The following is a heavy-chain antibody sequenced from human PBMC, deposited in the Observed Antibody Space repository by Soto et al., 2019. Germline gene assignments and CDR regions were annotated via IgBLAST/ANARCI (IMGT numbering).Heavy chain of an antibody. CDR3: ASPTIAVAGQIDY. Sequence: QLQLQESGPGLVKPSETLSLTCTVSGGSISSSSYYWGWIRQPPGKGLEWIGSIYYSGSTYYNPSLKSRVTISVDTSKNQFSLKLSSVTAADTAVYYCASPTIAVAGQIDYWGQGTLVTVSS. J-gene: IGHJ4*02. CDR1: GGSISSSSYY. CDR2: IYYSGST. V-gene: IGHV4-39*01. D-gene: IGHD6-19*01.